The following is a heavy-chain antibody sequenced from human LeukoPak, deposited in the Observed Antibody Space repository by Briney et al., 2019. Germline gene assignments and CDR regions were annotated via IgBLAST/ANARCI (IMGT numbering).Heavy chain of an antibody. CDR2: MYLSGTT. V-gene: IGHV4-4*02. CDR1: GDSINSLDL. CDR3: AGLVGRYSSGLYYYYFDY. Sequence: PSGTLSLTCTVSGDSINSLDLWSWVRQPPGKGLEWIGEMYLSGTTHSNPSVKSRVTISIDKSKNQFFLNLSSVTATDTAVYYCAGLVGRYSSGLYYYYFDYWGQGTLVTVSS. D-gene: IGHD3-22*01. J-gene: IGHJ4*02.